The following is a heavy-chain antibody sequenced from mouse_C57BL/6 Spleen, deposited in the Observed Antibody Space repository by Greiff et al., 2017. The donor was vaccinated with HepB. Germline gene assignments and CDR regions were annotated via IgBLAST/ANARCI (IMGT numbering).Heavy chain of an antibody. CDR2: IDPEDGDT. CDR3: TTKVIYDGYYGADYYAMDY. D-gene: IGHD2-3*01. Sequence: VQLQQSGAELVRPGASVKLSCTASGFNIKDYYMHWVKQRPEQGLEWIGRIDPEDGDTEYAPKFQGKATMTADTSSNTAYLQLSSLTSEDTAVYYCTTKVIYDGYYGADYYAMDYWGQGTSVTVSS. J-gene: IGHJ4*01. V-gene: IGHV14-1*01. CDR1: GFNIKDYY.